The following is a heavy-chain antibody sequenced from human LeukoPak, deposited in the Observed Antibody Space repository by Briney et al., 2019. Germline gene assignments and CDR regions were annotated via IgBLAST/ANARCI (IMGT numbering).Heavy chain of an antibody. J-gene: IGHJ5*02. CDR3: ARGRFYDYVWGSYRYHWFDP. D-gene: IGHD3-16*02. V-gene: IGHV4-34*01. Sequence: SETLSLTCAVYGGSFSGYYWSWIRQPPGKGLEWIGEINHSGSTDYNPSLKSRVTISVDTSKNQFSLKLSSVTAADTAVYYCARGRFYDYVWGSYRYHWFDPWGQGTLVTVSS. CDR2: INHSGST. CDR1: GGSFSGYY.